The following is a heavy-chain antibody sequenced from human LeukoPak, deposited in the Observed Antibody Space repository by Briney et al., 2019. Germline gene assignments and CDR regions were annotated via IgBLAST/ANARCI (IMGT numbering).Heavy chain of an antibody. D-gene: IGHD5-24*01. CDR1: GYTFTSYG. Sequence: ASVKVSCKASGYTFTSYGISWVRQAPGQGLEWMGWISAYNGNTNYAQKLQGRVTMTTDTSTSTAYMELRSLRSDDTAVYYCARDRGPWMDTIAGPYYYYGMDVWGQGTRVTVSS. J-gene: IGHJ6*02. V-gene: IGHV1-18*01. CDR2: ISAYNGNT. CDR3: ARDRGPWMDTIAGPYYYYGMDV.